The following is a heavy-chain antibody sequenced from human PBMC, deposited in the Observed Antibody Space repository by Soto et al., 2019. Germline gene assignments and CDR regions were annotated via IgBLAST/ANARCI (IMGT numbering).Heavy chain of an antibody. V-gene: IGHV1-69*01. CDR3: AGVKVRGVYGMDV. D-gene: IGHD3-10*01. CDR2: IPPIFGTT. J-gene: IGHJ6*02. CDR1: GGTFSNNA. Sequence: QVQLVQSGAEMKMPGSSVKVSCRASGGTFSNNAISWVRQAPGQGLEWMGGIPPIFGTTNYAQNFQDRLTITADESTTTAYMELSSLRSEDTALYYCAGVKVRGVYGMDVWGQGTTVTVSS.